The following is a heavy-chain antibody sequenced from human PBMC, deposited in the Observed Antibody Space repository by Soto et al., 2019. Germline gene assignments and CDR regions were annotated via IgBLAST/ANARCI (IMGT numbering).Heavy chain of an antibody. D-gene: IGHD3-22*01. Sequence: QVQLVQSGAEVKKPGSSVKVSCKASGGTFSSYAISWVRQAPGQGREWMGGIIPIFGTANYAQKFQGRVTITADESTSTAYMELSSLRSEDTAVYYCARVRYDSSAMEYYYYGMDVWGQGTTVTVSS. J-gene: IGHJ6*02. CDR2: IIPIFGTA. CDR3: ARVRYDSSAMEYYYYGMDV. V-gene: IGHV1-69*01. CDR1: GGTFSSYA.